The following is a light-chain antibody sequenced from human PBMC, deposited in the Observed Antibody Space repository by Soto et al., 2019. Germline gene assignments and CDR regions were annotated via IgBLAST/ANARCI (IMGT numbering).Light chain of an antibody. V-gene: IGLV2-14*03. Sequence: LTQPASVSGSPGQSITISCTGTSSDIGAYNYVSWYQQHPGKAPKLMIYDVNIRPSGVSNRFSGSKSGNTAPLTISGLQAEDEADYYCTSWTTSTTMIFGGGTRSPS. CDR2: DVN. CDR1: SSDIGAYNY. J-gene: IGLJ2*01. CDR3: TSWTTSTTMI.